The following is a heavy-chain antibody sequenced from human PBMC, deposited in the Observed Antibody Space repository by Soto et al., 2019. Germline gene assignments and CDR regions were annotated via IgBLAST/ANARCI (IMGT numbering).Heavy chain of an antibody. CDR1: GGSISSGGYS. Sequence: QLQLQESGSGLVKPSQTLSLTCAVSGGSISSGGYSSSWIRQPPGKGLEWIGYIYHSGSTYYNPSLKSRVTISVDRSKNQFSLKLSSVTAADTAVYYCARDRMELGWEFDYWGQGTLVTVSS. CDR3: ARDRMELGWEFDY. D-gene: IGHD1-26*01. V-gene: IGHV4-30-2*01. J-gene: IGHJ4*02. CDR2: IYHSGST.